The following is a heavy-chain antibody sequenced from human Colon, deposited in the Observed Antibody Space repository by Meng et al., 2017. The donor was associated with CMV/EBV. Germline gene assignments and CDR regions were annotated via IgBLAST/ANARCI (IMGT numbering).Heavy chain of an antibody. CDR3: ARLTSGGY. J-gene: IGHJ4*02. CDR2: MNPRSGDT. D-gene: IGHD4/OR15-4a*01. V-gene: IGHV1-8*01. CDR1: GYTFTSYD. Sequence: VQLVQSGAEVKRPGASVKVSCQASGYTFTSYDINWVRQTPGQGLEWVGWMNPRSGDTDYARKFQGRVTMTRDTSLGTAYLELRSLTSEDTAIYYCARLTSGGYWGQGTLVTVSS.